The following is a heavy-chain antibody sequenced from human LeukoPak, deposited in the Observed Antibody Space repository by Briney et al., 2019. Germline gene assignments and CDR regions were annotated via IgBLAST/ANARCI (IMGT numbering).Heavy chain of an antibody. CDR2: INSDGSST. CDR3: ARHGGYCGGDCHDAFDI. Sequence: GGSLRLSCATSGFTFSSYWMHWVRQAPGKGLVWVSRINSDGSSTSYADSVKGRFTISRDNAKNTLYLQMNSLRAEDTAVYYCARHGGYCGGDCHDAFDIWGQGTMVTVSS. V-gene: IGHV3-74*01. CDR1: GFTFSSYW. D-gene: IGHD2-21*02. J-gene: IGHJ3*02.